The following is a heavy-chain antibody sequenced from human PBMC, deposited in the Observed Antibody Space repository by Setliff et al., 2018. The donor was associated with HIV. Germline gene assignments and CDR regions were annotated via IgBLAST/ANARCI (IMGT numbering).Heavy chain of an antibody. CDR1: GYTFTDYY. J-gene: IGHJ4*02. V-gene: IGHV1-69-2*01. CDR3: ATNPGIAAAGLGF. D-gene: IGHD6-13*01. CDR2: IDPEDGET. Sequence: ASVKVSCKASGYTFTDYYMHWVQQAPGKGLEWMGRIDPEDGETIYAEKFQGRVTITADTSTDTAFMELSSLRSEDMAVYYCATNPGIAAAGLGFWGQGTLVTVSS.